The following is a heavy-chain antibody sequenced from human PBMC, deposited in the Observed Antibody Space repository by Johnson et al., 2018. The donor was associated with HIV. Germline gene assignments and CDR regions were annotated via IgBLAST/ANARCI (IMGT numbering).Heavy chain of an antibody. Sequence: VQLVESGGGVVQPGRSLRLSCAASGFTFSSYAMHWVRQAPGEGLEWVAVILYDESSVYYAGSVKGRFTISRDNSKNTLYLQMNSLRAEDTAVYYCAKDYRDGYNRGWAFDIWGQGTLVTVSS. CDR1: GFTFSSYA. J-gene: IGHJ3*02. D-gene: IGHD5-24*01. CDR3: AKDYRDGYNRGWAFDI. V-gene: IGHV3-30*04. CDR2: ILYDESSV.